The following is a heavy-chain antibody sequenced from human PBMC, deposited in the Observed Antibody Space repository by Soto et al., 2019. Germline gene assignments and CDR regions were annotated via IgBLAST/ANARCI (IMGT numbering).Heavy chain of an antibody. V-gene: IGHV3-23*01. CDR2: ISGSGGST. J-gene: IGHJ4*02. D-gene: IGHD5-18*01. CDR3: AKDSRIQLWSDY. CDR1: GFTFSSYA. Sequence: PGGSLRLSCAASGFTFSSYAMSWVRQAPGKGLEWGSAISGSGGSTYYADSVKGRFTISRDNSKNTLYLQMNSLRAEDTAVYYSAKDSRIQLWSDYWGQGTPVTVPS.